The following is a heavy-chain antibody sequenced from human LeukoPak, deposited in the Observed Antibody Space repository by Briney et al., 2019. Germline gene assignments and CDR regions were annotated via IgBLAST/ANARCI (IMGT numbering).Heavy chain of an antibody. D-gene: IGHD3-16*02. CDR3: ARDQLVNNGELSLSYFDY. Sequence: GGSLRLSCAASGFTFSSYAMHWVRQAPGKGLEWVAVISYDGSNKYYADSVKGRFTISRDNSKNTLYLQMNSLRAEDTAVYYCARDQLVNNGELSLSYFDYWGQGTLVTVSS. V-gene: IGHV3-30*04. CDR1: GFTFSSYA. J-gene: IGHJ4*02. CDR2: ISYDGSNK.